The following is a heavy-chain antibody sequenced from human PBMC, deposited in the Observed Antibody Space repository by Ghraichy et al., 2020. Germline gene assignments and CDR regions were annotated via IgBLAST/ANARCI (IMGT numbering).Heavy chain of an antibody. D-gene: IGHD6-13*01. Sequence: LSLTCAASRFTFSGYAMHWVRQAPGKGLEWVAVISYDGSNKYYADSVKGRFTISRDNSKNTLYLQMNSLRAEDTAVYYCARDIKSSSWSYYYYAMDVWGLGTTVTVSS. CDR3: ARDIKSSSWSYYYYAMDV. V-gene: IGHV3-30-3*01. CDR1: RFTFSGYA. J-gene: IGHJ6*02. CDR2: ISYDGSNK.